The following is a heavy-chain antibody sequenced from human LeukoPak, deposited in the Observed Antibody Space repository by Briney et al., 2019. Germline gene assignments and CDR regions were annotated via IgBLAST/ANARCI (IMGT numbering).Heavy chain of an antibody. V-gene: IGHV3-74*01. D-gene: IGHD1-1*01. J-gene: IGHJ4*02. CDR1: GFTFSSYW. CDR2: INGDGSST. CDR3: ARDRTGTFDY. Sequence: GGSLRLSCAASGFTFSSYWMHWVRQAPGKGLVWVSRINGDGSSTSYADSVKGRFTISRDNAKNTLYLQMNSLRAEDTAVYYCARDRTGTFDYWGQGTLVTVSS.